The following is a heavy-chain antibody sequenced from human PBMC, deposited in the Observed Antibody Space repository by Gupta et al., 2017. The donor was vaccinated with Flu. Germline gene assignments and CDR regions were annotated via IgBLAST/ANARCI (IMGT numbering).Heavy chain of an antibody. CDR2: INGGSGTT. CDR3: AKGESIATAGGYFDL. D-gene: IGHD6-13*01. Sequence: SYAMSGVRQAPGKRLEWVSGINGGSGTTYCADSVKGRFTNSRDNSKNTLYLQMSSLRAEDTAVYYCAKGESIATAGGYFDLWCRGTLVTVSS. V-gene: IGHV3-23*01. CDR1: SYA. J-gene: IGHJ2*01.